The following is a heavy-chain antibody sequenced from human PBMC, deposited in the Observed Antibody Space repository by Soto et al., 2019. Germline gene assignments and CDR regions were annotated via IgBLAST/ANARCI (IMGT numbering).Heavy chain of an antibody. CDR2: IKQDGSEK. CDR3: ARWLYTPRHEEEYIDPYGSGSPPGY. CDR1: GFTFSSYW. V-gene: IGHV3-7*01. J-gene: IGHJ4*02. D-gene: IGHD3-10*01. Sequence: GGSLRLSCAASGFTFSSYWMSWVRQAPGKGLEWVANIKQDGSEKYYVDSVKGRFTISRDNAKNSLYLQMNSLRAEDTAVYYCARWLYTPRHEEEYIDPYGSGSPPGYWGQGTLVTVSS.